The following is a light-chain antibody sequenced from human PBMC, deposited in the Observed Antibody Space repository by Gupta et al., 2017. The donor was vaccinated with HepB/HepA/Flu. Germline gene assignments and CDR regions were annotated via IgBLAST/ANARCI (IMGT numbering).Light chain of an antibody. V-gene: IGKV1-5*03. Sequence: DIQMTQSPSTLFASVGGRVTITCRASQNVDNWLAWYQQKPGKAPKLLIYKASVWQTGVPFRFSGSGSGTEFTLTIRYLEPDDFATYYCQQYNGYSSFGQGTKLEIQ. CDR3: QQYNGYSS. J-gene: IGKJ2*01. CDR1: QNVDNW. CDR2: KAS.